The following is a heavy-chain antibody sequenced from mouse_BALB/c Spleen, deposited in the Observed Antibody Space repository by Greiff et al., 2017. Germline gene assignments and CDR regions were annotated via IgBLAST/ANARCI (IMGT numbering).Heavy chain of an antibody. J-gene: IGHJ2*01. V-gene: IGHV1-7*01. CDR2: INPSTGYT. Sequence: QVQLQESGAELAKPGASVKMSCKASGYTFTSYWMHWVKQRPGQGLEWIGYINPSTGYTEYNQKFKDKATLTADKSSSTAYMQLSSLTSEDSAVYYCARVRRELTGTYWGQGTTLTVSS. D-gene: IGHD4-1*01. CDR3: ARVRRELTGTY. CDR1: GYTFTSYW.